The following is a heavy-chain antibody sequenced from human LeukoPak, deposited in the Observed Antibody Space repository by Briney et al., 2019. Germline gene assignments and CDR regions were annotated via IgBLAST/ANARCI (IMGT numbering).Heavy chain of an antibody. CDR1: GFTFTNSA. D-gene: IGHD5-24*01. Sequence: SVKVSCTASGFTFTNSAMQWVRQARGQRLEWIGWIVVASGNTKYAQKFQERVTITRDMSTSTAYMELSSLRPEDTAGYYCAAAPIEMQQRGFDYWGQGTLVTVSS. CDR2: IVVASGNT. V-gene: IGHV1-58*02. CDR3: AAAPIEMQQRGFDY. J-gene: IGHJ4*02.